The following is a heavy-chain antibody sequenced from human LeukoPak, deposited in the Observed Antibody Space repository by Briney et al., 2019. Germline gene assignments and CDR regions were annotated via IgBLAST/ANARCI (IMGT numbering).Heavy chain of an antibody. CDR3: ARERYSSNLRYFDY. CDR2: INPNSGGT. CDR1: GYTFNDYY. J-gene: IGHJ4*02. Sequence: GASVKVSCKASGYTFNDYYIHWVRQAPGQGLEWMGRINPNSGGTNYAQKFQGRVTMTRDTSISTAYMELSRLRSDDTAVYYCARERYSSNLRYFDYWGQGTLVTVSS. V-gene: IGHV1-2*06. D-gene: IGHD6-19*01.